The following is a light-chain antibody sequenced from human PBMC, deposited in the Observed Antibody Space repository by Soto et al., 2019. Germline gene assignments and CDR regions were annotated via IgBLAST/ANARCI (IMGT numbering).Light chain of an antibody. V-gene: IGKV3-15*01. CDR3: QQYNTWPPEIT. CDR2: GSS. Sequence: EKVLTQSPATLSVSPGERATLSCRASQSIGSNLAWYQQTPGQAPRLLIYGSSTRASGIPGRFTGSGSGAEFTLTISSLQSEDFAIYDCQQYNTWPPEITYAPGTKVDIK. CDR1: QSIGSN. J-gene: IGKJ3*01.